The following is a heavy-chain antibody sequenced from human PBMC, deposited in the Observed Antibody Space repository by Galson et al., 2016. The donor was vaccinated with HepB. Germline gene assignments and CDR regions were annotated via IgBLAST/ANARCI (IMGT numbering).Heavy chain of an antibody. V-gene: IGHV4-34*01. CDR3: ARSRPDATMVRKRWFDP. CDR2: INHSGST. D-gene: IGHD3-10*01. J-gene: IGHJ5*02. Sequence: SETLSLTCAVYDGSFSGYFWTWIRQPPGKGLEWIGEINHSGSTNSNPSLKSRVTISVDTSTDQFSLKLRPVTAADTAGYSCARSRPDATMVRKRWFDPWGQGTLVTVSS. CDR1: DGSFSGYF.